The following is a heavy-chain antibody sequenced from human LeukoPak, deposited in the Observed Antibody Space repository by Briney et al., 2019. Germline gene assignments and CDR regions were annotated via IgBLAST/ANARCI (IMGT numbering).Heavy chain of an antibody. CDR1: GGTFSSYA. CDR3: ARDNCYGSGSGKDY. CDR2: IIPILGIA. V-gene: IGHV1-69*04. J-gene: IGHJ4*02. D-gene: IGHD3-10*01. Sequence: ASVKVSCNASGGTFSSYAISWVRQAPGQGLEWMGRIIPILGIANYAQKFQGRVTITADKSTSTAYMELSSLRSEDTAVYYCARDNCYGSGSGKDYWGQGTLVTVSS.